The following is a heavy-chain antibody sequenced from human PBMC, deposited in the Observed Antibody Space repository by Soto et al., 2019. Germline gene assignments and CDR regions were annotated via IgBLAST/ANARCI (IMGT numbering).Heavy chain of an antibody. V-gene: IGHV3-74*01. J-gene: IGHJ4*02. CDR1: GFTFSNYW. D-gene: IGHD7-27*01. Sequence: GSLRLSCAVSGFTFSNYWMHWVRQAPGKGLVWVSRINSDGSSTRYADSVKGRFTISRDNAKNTLSLQMNSLRAEDTAVYYCASYPGDRGYWGQGTQVTVSS. CDR3: ASYPGDRGY. CDR2: INSDGSST.